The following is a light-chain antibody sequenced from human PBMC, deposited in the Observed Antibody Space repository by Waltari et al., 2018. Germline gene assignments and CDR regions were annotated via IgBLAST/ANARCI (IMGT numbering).Light chain of an antibody. CDR3: YCAADSNVRV. J-gene: IGLJ2*01. Sequence: SSELTQPSSVSLSPGQTARITCPGAMMAKTYVRWFQQTPGQAPVLVIYKDSERPTGIPDRISGSTSGTTVTLTISGAQVEDEADYYCYCAADSNVRVFGGGTRLTVL. CDR2: KDS. CDR1: MMAKTY. V-gene: IGLV3-27*01.